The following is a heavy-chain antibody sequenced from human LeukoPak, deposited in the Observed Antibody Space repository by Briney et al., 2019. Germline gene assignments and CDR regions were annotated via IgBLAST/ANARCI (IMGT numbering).Heavy chain of an antibody. D-gene: IGHD2-2*01. CDR3: ARGGYCSSTSCPRFDY. CDR2: IYYSGGT. Sequence: SETLSLTCTVSGGSISSTSYYWGWIRQPPGKGLEWIGSIYYSGGTYYNPSLKSRVTISVDRSKNQFSLKLSSVTAADTAVYYRARGGYCSSTSCPRFDYWGQGTLVTVSS. V-gene: IGHV4-39*07. CDR1: GGSISSTSYY. J-gene: IGHJ4*02.